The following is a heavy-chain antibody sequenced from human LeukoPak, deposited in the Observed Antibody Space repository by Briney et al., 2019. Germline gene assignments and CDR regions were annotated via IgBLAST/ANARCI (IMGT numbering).Heavy chain of an antibody. CDR2: IDKTTYPT. CDR3: AKFEGATIPGWFNDY. CDR1: EFIFSDYA. V-gene: IGHV3-23*05. Sequence: GGSLRLSCAASEFIFSDYAMGWVRQAPGKGLEWVSTIDKTTYPTFYADSVKGLFTISRDNSKNTLYLQMNSLRTEDTAVYFCAKFEGATIPGWFNDYWGQGILVTVSS. D-gene: IGHD6-19*01. J-gene: IGHJ4*02.